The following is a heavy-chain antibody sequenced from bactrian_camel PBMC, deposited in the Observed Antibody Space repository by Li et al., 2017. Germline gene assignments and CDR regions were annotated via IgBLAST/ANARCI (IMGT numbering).Heavy chain of an antibody. CDR1: GHSSCDYD. CDR2: IDREFDRA. Sequence: VQLVESGGGSAQAGESLTIACVVSGHSSCDYDVVWYRRVPGKAREWVGTIDREFDRARYPDSVKGRSIISEDVAKGTVYLEMNNLKVEDTALYICMSNRISGRRGYKWYCEEDDTYGQGTQVTVS. D-gene: IGHD2*01. V-gene: IGHV3S44*01. J-gene: IGHJ4*01.